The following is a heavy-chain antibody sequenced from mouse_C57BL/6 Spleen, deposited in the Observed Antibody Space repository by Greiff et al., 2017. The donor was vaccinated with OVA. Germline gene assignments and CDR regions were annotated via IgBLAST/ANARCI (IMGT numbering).Heavy chain of an antibody. CDR2: INPSTGGT. CDR1: GYSFTGYY. V-gene: IGHV1-42*01. J-gene: IGHJ2*01. Sequence: EVKLMESGPELVKPGASVKISCKASGYSFTGYYMNWVKQSPEKSLEWIGEINPSTGGTTYNQKFKAKATLTVDKSSSTAYMQLKSLTSEDSAVYYCARGVITTVVPDYWGQGTTLTVSS. CDR3: ARGVITTVVPDY. D-gene: IGHD1-1*01.